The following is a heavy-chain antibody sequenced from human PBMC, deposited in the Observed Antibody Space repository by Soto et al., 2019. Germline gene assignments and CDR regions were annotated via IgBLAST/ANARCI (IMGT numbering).Heavy chain of an antibody. CDR1: GYKFTTYF. D-gene: IGHD2-15*01. J-gene: IGHJ1*01. V-gene: IGHV1-46*01. CDR2: IHPSGDT. Sequence: ASVTGSCTASGYKFTTYFIHWVRQAPGQGVEWMGMIHPSGDTGYAQKFRGRVTMTIDTSTTTAYMELRNLTSEDTAVYFSVRGYCTTSPCSGDFQFWGQGTLVTVSS. CDR3: VRGYCTTSPCSGDFQF.